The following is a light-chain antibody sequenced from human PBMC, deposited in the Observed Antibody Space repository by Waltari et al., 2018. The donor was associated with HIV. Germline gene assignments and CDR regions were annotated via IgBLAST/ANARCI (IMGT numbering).Light chain of an antibody. CDR2: KDN. Sequence: QSELTQSPSASGTPGQRITISCSASSSNIERNYVYWYKQFPGATPKVLIYKDNERPSGVPDRISGSKSGTSASLLISGLRSDDEADYYCAVWDESLDGWLFGGGTKLTVL. V-gene: IGLV1-47*01. J-gene: IGLJ3*02. CDR3: AVWDESLDGWL. CDR1: SSNIERNY.